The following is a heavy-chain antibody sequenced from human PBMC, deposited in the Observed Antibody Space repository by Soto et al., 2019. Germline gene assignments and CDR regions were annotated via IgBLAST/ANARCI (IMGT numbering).Heavy chain of an antibody. CDR1: GFTFSSYG. V-gene: IGHV3-33*01. D-gene: IGHD4-17*01. Sequence: WGSLRLSCAASGFTFSSYGMHWVRQAPGKGLEWVAVIWYDGSNKYYADSVKGRFTISRDNSKNTLYLQMNSPRAEDTAVYYCARDSGPYGDYVYDAFDIWGQGTMVTVSS. CDR3: ARDSGPYGDYVYDAFDI. J-gene: IGHJ3*02. CDR2: IWYDGSNK.